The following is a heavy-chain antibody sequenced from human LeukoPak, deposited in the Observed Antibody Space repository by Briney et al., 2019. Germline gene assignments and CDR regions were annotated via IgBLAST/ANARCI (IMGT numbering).Heavy chain of an antibody. V-gene: IGHV4-34*01. CDR2: INHSGST. J-gene: IGHJ4*02. CDR1: GGSFSGYY. D-gene: IGHD3-22*01. CDR3: ASYYYDSSGYYTDDY. Sequence: SETLSLTCAAYGGSFSGYYWSWIRQPPGKGLEWIGEINHSGSTNYNPSLKSRVTISVDTSKNQFSLKLSSVTAADTAVYYCASYYYDSSGYYTDDYWGQGTLVTVSS.